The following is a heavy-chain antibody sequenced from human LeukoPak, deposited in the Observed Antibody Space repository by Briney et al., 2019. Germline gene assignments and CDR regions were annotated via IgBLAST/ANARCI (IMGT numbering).Heavy chain of an antibody. CDR2: IIPIFGTA. CDR3: ARERLSNDAFDI. J-gene: IGHJ3*02. Sequence: ASVKVSCKASGGTFSRYAISWVRQAPGQGLEWMGGIIPIFGTANYAQKFQGRVTITADESTSTAYMELSSLRSEDTAVYFCARERLSNDAFDIWGRGTMVTVSS. V-gene: IGHV1-69*13. CDR1: GGTFSRYA. D-gene: IGHD2/OR15-2a*01.